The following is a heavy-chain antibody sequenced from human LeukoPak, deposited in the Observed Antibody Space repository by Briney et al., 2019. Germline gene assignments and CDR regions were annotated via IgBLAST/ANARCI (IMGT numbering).Heavy chain of an antibody. J-gene: IGHJ4*02. D-gene: IGHD2-15*01. Sequence: SETLSLTCTVSGGSISSYYWSWIRQPPGKGLEWIGYIYYSGSTYYNPSLKSRVTISVDTSKNQFSLKLSSVTAADTAVYYCARACSGGSCYSGVPPPAPETTLYFDYWGQGTLVTVSS. CDR2: IYYSGST. CDR1: GGSISSYY. CDR3: ARACSGGSCYSGVPPPAPETTLYFDY. V-gene: IGHV4-59*12.